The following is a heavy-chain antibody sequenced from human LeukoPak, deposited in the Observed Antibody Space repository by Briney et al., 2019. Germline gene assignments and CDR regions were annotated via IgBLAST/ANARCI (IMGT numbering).Heavy chain of an antibody. CDR2: IRYDGNNK. V-gene: IGHV3-30*02. D-gene: IGHD3-10*01. Sequence: GGSLRLSCAASGFTFSSSGMHWVRHAPGKGLEWVAFIRYDGNNKYYADSVKGRFTISRDNSKNTLFLQMNSLRAEDTAVFYCAKGSASGFNDYWGQGTLVTVSS. CDR1: GFTFSSSG. CDR3: AKGSASGFNDY. J-gene: IGHJ4*02.